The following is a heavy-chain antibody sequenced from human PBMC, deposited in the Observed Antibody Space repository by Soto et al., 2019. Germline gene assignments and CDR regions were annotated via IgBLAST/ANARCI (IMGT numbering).Heavy chain of an antibody. CDR2: IYYSGST. D-gene: IGHD3-10*01. CDR1: GGSISSSSYY. V-gene: IGHV4-39*01. Sequence: QLQLQESGPGLVKPSETLSLTCTVSGGSISSSSYYWGWIRQPPGKGLEWIGSIYYSGSTYYNPSLKSRVPISVDTSRNLFSLKLSSVTAADTAVYYCARPGNYGSGSYLYYLDYWGQGTLVNVSS. CDR3: ARPGNYGSGSYLYYLDY. J-gene: IGHJ4*02.